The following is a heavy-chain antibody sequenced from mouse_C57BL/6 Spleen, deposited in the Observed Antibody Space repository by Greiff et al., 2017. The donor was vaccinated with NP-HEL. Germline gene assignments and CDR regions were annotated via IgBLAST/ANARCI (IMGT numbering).Heavy chain of an antibody. J-gene: IGHJ4*01. V-gene: IGHV1-81*01. CDR3: AGQLRLRGAMDY. CDR2: IYPRSGNT. Sequence: QVQLQQSGAELARPGASVKLSCKASGYTFTSYGISWVKQRTGQGLEWIGEIYPRSGNTYYNEKFKGKATLTADKSSSTAYMELRSLTSEDAAVYFCAGQLRLRGAMDYWGQGTSVTVSS. D-gene: IGHD3-2*02. CDR1: GYTFTSYG.